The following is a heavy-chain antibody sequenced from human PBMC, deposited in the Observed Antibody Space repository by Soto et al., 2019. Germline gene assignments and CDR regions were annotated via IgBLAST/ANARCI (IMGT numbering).Heavy chain of an antibody. CDR1: GGTFSSYA. CDR2: IIPMFGTP. V-gene: IGHV1-69*01. Sequence: QVQLVQSGAEVKKPGSSVKVSCKAPGGTFSSYAISWVRQAPGQGLEWMGGIIPMFGTPNYAQKFHGRVTITADESTRTAYMELSSLRSEDTAVYYCARDQGPGYYYYGMDVWGQGTTVTVSS. CDR3: ARDQGPGYYYYGMDV. D-gene: IGHD3-22*01. J-gene: IGHJ6*02.